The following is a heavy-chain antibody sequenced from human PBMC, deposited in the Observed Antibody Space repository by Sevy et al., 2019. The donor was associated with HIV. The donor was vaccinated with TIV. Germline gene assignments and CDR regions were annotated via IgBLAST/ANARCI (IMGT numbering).Heavy chain of an antibody. CDR2: LSFGCGEI. V-gene: IGHV3-23*01. D-gene: IGHD2-8*01. CDR3: AREGCTKPQDY. CDR1: GFTFSKYS. J-gene: IGHJ4*02. Sequence: EGSLRLSCAASGFTFSKYSMSWVRQPPGKGLEWVSTLSFGCGEINYADSVKGRFTISRDNSKSSVYLQMNNLRPEDTAVYYCAREGCTKPQDYWGQGTLVTVSS.